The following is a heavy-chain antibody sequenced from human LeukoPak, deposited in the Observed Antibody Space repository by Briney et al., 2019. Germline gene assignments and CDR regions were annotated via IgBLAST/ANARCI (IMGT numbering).Heavy chain of an antibody. D-gene: IGHD3-22*01. CDR3: AKGGQESYGSSGYSYFDY. Sequence: GGSLRLSCAASGFTFDDYAMHWVRQAPGKGLEWVSGISWNSGSIGYADSVKGRFTISRDNAKNSLYLQMNSLRAEDMALYYCAKGGQESYGSSGYSYFDYWGQGTLVTVSS. CDR2: ISWNSGSI. CDR1: GFTFDDYA. J-gene: IGHJ4*02. V-gene: IGHV3-9*03.